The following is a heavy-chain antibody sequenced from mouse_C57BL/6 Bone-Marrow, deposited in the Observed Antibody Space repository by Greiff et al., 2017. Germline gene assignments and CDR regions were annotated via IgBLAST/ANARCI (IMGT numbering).Heavy chain of an antibody. CDR1: GYTFTDYE. CDR2: IDPETGGT. CDR3: TRGDGNYLAWFAY. Sequence: SGAELVRPGASVTLSCKASGYTFTDYEMHWVKQTPVHGLEWIGAIDPETGGTAYNQKFKGKAILTADKSSSTAYMELRSLTSEDSAVYYCTRGDGNYLAWFAYWGQGTLVTVSA. D-gene: IGHD2-1*01. V-gene: IGHV1-15*01. J-gene: IGHJ3*01.